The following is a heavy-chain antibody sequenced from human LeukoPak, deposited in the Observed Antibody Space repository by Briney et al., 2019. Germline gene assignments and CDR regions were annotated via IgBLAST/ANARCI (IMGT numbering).Heavy chain of an antibody. Sequence: GGSLRLSCGASGFIFRYYAMSWVRQAPGEGLEWVSGISANGGGTYYADSVKGRFTISRDNSKNMLYLQMNSLRAEDTAVYYCAKESGALGAPLYDYWGQGTLVTGSS. CDR2: ISANGGGT. CDR1: GFIFRYYA. CDR3: AKESGALGAPLYDY. J-gene: IGHJ4*02. V-gene: IGHV3-23*01. D-gene: IGHD4/OR15-4a*01.